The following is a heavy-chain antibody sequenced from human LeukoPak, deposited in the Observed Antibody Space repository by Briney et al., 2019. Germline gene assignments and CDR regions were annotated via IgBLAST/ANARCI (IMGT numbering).Heavy chain of an antibody. J-gene: IGHJ3*01. CDR2: ISSSSSTI. CDR1: GFTFSSYS. D-gene: IGHD6-6*01. V-gene: IGHV3-48*01. Sequence: GGALRLSCAASGFTFSSYSMNWVRQAPGKGLEWVSYISSSSSTIYYADSVKGRFTISRDNAKNSLYLQMNSLRAEETGLYYCARVAEYSSSDWGQGTMVTVSS. CDR3: ARVAEYSSSD.